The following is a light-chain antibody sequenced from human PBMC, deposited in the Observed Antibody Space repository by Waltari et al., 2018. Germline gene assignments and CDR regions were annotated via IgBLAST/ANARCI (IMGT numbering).Light chain of an antibody. J-gene: IGLJ2*01. V-gene: IGLV1-40*01. CDR2: GNS. CDR3: QSFDSNLGVL. Sequence: QSALTQPPSVTGAPGPRVTIPCTGSSSNMGAGYDVNWYQHLPGTAPKVLIYGNSDRPSGVPDRFSASKSGTSASLAIIGLQAEDEGNYYCQSFDSNLGVLFGGGTKLTVL. CDR1: SSNMGAGYD.